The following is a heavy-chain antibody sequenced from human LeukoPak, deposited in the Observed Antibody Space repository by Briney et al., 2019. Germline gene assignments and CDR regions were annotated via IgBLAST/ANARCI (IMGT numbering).Heavy chain of an antibody. CDR2: MNPNSGNT. Sequence: ASVTVSCKASGYTFTSYDINWVRQATGQGLEWMGWMNPNSGNTGYAQKFQGRVTMTRNTSISTAYMELSSLRSEDTAVYYCAIPRGYSYGSYYMDVWGKGTTVTVSS. CDR3: AIPRGYSYGSYYMDV. V-gene: IGHV1-8*01. CDR1: GYTFTSYD. D-gene: IGHD5-18*01. J-gene: IGHJ6*03.